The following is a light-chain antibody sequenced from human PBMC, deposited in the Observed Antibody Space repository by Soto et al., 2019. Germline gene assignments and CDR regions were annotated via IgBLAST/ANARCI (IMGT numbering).Light chain of an antibody. CDR1: SSDVGGYNY. CDR2: EVN. Sequence: QSALTQPPSASGSPGQSVAISCTGTSSDVGGYNYVSWYQQHPGKAPKLMIYEVNKRPSGVPDRFSGSKSGNTASLTVSGLQAEDEADYYCSSYTSSSPCVFGTGTKVTVL. V-gene: IGLV2-8*01. CDR3: SSYTSSSPCV. J-gene: IGLJ1*01.